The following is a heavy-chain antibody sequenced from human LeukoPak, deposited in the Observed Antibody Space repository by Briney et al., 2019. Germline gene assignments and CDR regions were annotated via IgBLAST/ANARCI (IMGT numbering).Heavy chain of an antibody. D-gene: IGHD3-3*01. CDR2: IYYSGST. J-gene: IGHJ5*02. V-gene: IGHV4-39*07. Sequence: SETLSLTCTVSGGSISSSSYYWGWIRQPPGKGLEWIGSIYYSGSTYYNPSLKSRVTISVDTSKNQFSLKLSSVTAADTAVYYCARHFDFWSGYGGPWGQGTLVTVSS. CDR1: GGSISSSSYY. CDR3: ARHFDFWSGYGGP.